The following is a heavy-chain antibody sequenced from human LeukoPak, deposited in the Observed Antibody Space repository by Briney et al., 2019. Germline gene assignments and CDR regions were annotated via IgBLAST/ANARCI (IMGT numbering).Heavy chain of an antibody. CDR1: GGSISRYY. V-gene: IGHV4-59*08. Sequence: PSETLSLTCIVSGGSISRYYWSWIRQPPGKGLEWMGYIYYSGSTNYNPSLKSRVTISVDTSKKRFSLKLNSVTAADTAVYYCARLWDSSGEHYWGQGTLVTVSS. D-gene: IGHD3-22*01. CDR2: IYYSGST. J-gene: IGHJ4*02. CDR3: ARLWDSSGEHY.